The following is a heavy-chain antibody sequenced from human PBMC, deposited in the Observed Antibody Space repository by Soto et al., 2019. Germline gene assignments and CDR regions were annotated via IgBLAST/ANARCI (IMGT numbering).Heavy chain of an antibody. V-gene: IGHV1-8*01. Sequence: GASVKVSCKASGYTFTSYDINWVRQATGQGLEWMGWMNPNSGNTGYAQKFQGRVTMTRNTSISTAYMEPSSLRSEDTAVYYCARVVTVHEYGDYGYYYMDVSGKGTTVTVPS. J-gene: IGHJ6*03. D-gene: IGHD4-17*01. CDR3: ARVVTVHEYGDYGYYYMDV. CDR1: GYTFTSYD. CDR2: MNPNSGNT.